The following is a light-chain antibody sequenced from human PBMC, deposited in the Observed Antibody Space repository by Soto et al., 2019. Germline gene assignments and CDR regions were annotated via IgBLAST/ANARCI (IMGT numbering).Light chain of an antibody. Sequence: DIQMTQSPSTLSAYVGDRVSITCRASQSISTWLAWYQQKPGKAPKLLIYKASTLESGVPSRFSGSRSGTEFTLTISSLQTDDFATYYCQQYDSSPLTFGGGTKVDIK. J-gene: IGKJ4*01. CDR1: QSISTW. V-gene: IGKV1-5*03. CDR3: QQYDSSPLT. CDR2: KAS.